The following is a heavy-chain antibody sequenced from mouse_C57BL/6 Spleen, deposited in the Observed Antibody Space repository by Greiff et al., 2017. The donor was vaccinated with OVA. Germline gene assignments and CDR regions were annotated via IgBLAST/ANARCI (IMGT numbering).Heavy chain of an antibody. CDR2: ISDGGSYT. Sequence: EVQGVESGGGLVKPGGSLKLSCAASGFTFSSYAMSWVRQTPEKRLEWVATISDGGSYTCYPDNVKGRFTISRDNAKNNLYLQMSHLKTEDTAMYYCARGYGSSYVRYFDVWGTGTTVTVSS. V-gene: IGHV5-4*01. CDR1: GFTFSSYA. D-gene: IGHD1-1*01. J-gene: IGHJ1*03. CDR3: ARGYGSSYVRYFDV.